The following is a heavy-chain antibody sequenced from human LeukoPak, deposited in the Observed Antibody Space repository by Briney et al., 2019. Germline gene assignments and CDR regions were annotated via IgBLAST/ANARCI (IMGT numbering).Heavy chain of an antibody. J-gene: IGHJ4*02. Sequence: SETLSLTCAVSGYSISSGYYWGWIRQPPGKGLEWIGSIYHSGSTYYNPSPKSRVTISVDTSKNQFSLKLSSVTAADTAVYYCARGSSGLYYFDYWGQGTLVTVSS. V-gene: IGHV4-38-2*01. CDR1: GYSISSGYY. CDR3: ARGSSGLYYFDY. D-gene: IGHD6-19*01. CDR2: IYHSGST.